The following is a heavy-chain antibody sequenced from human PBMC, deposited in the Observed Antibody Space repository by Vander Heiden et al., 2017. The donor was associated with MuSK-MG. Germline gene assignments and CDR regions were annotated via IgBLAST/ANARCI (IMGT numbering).Heavy chain of an antibody. J-gene: IGHJ4*02. CDR2: VFFDGST. Sequence: QLQLQESGPGLVKPSDTLYPTCGVSGGPISSSRSYSASVRHPPRQRPAWLGSVFFDGSTYYDPPLKGRVTISEDTSKNQFSLKLTSVTAADTAVYYCARHPRNPQFDYWGQGIPVTVAS. V-gene: IGHV4-39*01. CDR3: ARHPRNPQFDY. CDR1: GGPISSSRSY.